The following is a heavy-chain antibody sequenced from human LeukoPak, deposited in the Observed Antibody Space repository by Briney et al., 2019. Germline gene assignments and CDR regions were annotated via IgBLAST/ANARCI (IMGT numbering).Heavy chain of an antibody. J-gene: IGHJ4*02. V-gene: IGHV4-59*12. D-gene: IGHD2-21*01. CDR1: GGSISSYY. CDR3: ARDGE. Sequence: SETLSLTCTVSGGSISSYYWSWIRQPPGKGLEWVGYIYYTGSTYYNPSLESRVTISVDTSKNQFSLKLSSVTAADTAVYYCARDGEWGQGTLVTVSS. CDR2: IYYTGST.